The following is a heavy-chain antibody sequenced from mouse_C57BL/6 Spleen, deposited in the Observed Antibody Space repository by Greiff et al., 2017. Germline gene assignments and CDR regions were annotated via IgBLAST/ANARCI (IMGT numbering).Heavy chain of an antibody. D-gene: IGHD6-1*01. V-gene: IGHV6-6*01. J-gene: IGHJ3*01. CDR3: TRQSSGFAY. CDR2: IRNKANNHAT. Sequence: EVKLVESGGGLVQPGGSMKLSCAASGFTFSVAWMDWVRQSPEKGLEWVAEIRNKANNHATYYAESVKGRFTISRDDSKSSVYLQMNSLRAEDTGIYYCTRQSSGFAYWGQGTLVTVSA. CDR1: GFTFSVAW.